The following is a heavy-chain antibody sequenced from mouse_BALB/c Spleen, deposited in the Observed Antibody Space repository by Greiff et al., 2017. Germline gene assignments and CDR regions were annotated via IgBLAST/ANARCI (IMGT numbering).Heavy chain of an antibody. CDR2: ISSGGGST. CDR3: ARHSGTTGMDY. CDR1: GFAFSSYD. D-gene: IGHD1-1*01. V-gene: IGHV5-12-1*01. J-gene: IGHJ4*01. Sequence: EVQLVESGGGLVKPGGSLKLSCAASGFAFSSYDMSWVRQTPEKRLEWVAYISSGGGSTYYPDTVKGRFTISRDNAKNTLYRQMSSLKSEDTAMYYCARHSGTTGMDYWGQGTSVTVSS.